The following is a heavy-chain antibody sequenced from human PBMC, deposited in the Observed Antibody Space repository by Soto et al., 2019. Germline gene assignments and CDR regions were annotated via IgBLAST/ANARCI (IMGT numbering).Heavy chain of an antibody. CDR2: INHSGST. V-gene: IGHV4-34*01. CDR3: ARGQVYQLLKYYYYYGMDV. Sequence: SETLSLTCAVYGGSFSGYYWSWIRQPPGKGLELIGEINHSGSTNYNLSLKSRVTISVDTSKNQFSLKLSSVTAADTAVYYCARGQVYQLLKYYYYYGMDVWGQGTTVTVSS. CDR1: GGSFSGYY. D-gene: IGHD2-2*01. J-gene: IGHJ6*02.